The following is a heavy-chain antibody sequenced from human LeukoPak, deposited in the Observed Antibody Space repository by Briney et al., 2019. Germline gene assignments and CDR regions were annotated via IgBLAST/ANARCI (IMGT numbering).Heavy chain of an antibody. D-gene: IGHD3-22*01. CDR1: GYTFTSYY. J-gene: IGHJ4*02. V-gene: IGHV1-46*01. CDR2: INPSGGST. Sequence: ASVNVSCKASGYTFTSYYMHWARQAPGQGLEWMGIINPSGGSTSYAQKFQGRVTMTRDTSTSTVYMELSSLRSEDTAVYYCARGAGTMIADYWGQGTLVTVSS. CDR3: ARGAGTMIADY.